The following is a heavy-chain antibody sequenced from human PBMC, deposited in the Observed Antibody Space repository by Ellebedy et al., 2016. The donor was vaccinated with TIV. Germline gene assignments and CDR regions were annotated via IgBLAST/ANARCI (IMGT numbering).Heavy chain of an antibody. CDR1: GFTFNLYA. Sequence: GESLKISCAASGFTFNLYAMNWVRQAPGKGLEWVSAFSGSGVSTYYADSVKGRFTISRDNSKNTPYLQMNSLRAEDTAVYYCAKALKYCRGTSCHSYHYYGMDVWGQGTTVTVSS. D-gene: IGHD2-2*01. V-gene: IGHV3-23*01. J-gene: IGHJ6*02. CDR2: FSGSGVST. CDR3: AKALKYCRGTSCHSYHYYGMDV.